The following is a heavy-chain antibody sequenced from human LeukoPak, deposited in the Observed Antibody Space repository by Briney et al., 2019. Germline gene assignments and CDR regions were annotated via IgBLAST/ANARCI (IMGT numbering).Heavy chain of an antibody. V-gene: IGHV3-66*01. Sequence: GGSLRLSCAASGFTVSSNYMSWVRQALGKGLEWVSVIYSGGSTYYADSVKGRFTISRDNSKNTLYLQMNSLRAEDTAVYYCASSAYCSSTSCYAGFAFDIWGQGTMVTVSS. J-gene: IGHJ3*02. CDR3: ASSAYCSSTSCYAGFAFDI. CDR1: GFTVSSNY. D-gene: IGHD2-2*01. CDR2: IYSGGST.